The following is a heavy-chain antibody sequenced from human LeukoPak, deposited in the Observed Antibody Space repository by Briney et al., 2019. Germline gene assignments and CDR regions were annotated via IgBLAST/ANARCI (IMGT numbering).Heavy chain of an antibody. CDR2: LSDRGSP. J-gene: IGHJ4*02. D-gene: IGHD3-22*01. V-gene: IGHV4-39*02. CDR3: ARDANYRDRSRCPSPFDF. CDR1: GDTISSSRFF. Sequence: PSETLSLTCTVSGDTISSSRFFWAWIRQPPGKGLEWIASLSDRGSPKYSPSFRSRVSIFTGTAKNQLSLNLKSVTAADTAVYYCARDANYRDRSRCPSPFDFWGQGILVTVSS.